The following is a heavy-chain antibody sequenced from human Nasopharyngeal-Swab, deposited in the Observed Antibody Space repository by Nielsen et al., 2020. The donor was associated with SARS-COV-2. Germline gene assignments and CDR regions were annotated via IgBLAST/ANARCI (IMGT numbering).Heavy chain of an antibody. CDR1: GGSISSYY. J-gene: IGHJ3*02. V-gene: IGHV4-59*12. CDR3: AREWEPTAFDI. CDR2: IYYSGST. D-gene: IGHD1-26*01. Sequence: GSLRLSCTVSGGSISSYYWSWIRQPPGKGLEWIGYIYYSGSTNYNPSLKSRVTISVDTSKNQFSLKLSSVTAADTAVYYCAREWEPTAFDIWGQGTMVTVSS.